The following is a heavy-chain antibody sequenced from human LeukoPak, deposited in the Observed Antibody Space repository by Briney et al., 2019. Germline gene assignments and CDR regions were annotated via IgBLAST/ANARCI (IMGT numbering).Heavy chain of an antibody. CDR3: ARDQVVVVPAAIGGAYYYYYGMDV. J-gene: IGHJ6*02. CDR2: ISYDGSNK. D-gene: IGHD2-2*02. V-gene: IGHV3-30-3*01. CDR1: GFTFSSYA. Sequence: GGSLRLSCAASGFTFSSYAMHWVRQAPGKGLEWVAVISYDGSNKYYADSVKGRFTIARDNSKNTLYLQMNSLRAEDTAVYYCARDQVVVVPAAIGGAYYYYYGMDVWGQGTTVTVSS.